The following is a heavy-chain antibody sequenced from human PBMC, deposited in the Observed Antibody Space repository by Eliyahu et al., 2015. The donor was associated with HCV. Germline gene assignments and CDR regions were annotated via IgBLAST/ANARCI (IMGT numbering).Heavy chain of an antibody. CDR1: GFTFXXYA. J-gene: IGHJ4*02. Sequence: EVQLLESGGGLVQPGGSLRLSCAASGFTFXXYAMSWXRQAPGKGLEWVSAISGSGGSTYYADSVKGRFTISRDXSKNTLYLQMNSLRAEDTAVYYCAKDAWGYFGFRVDYWGQGTLVTVSS. D-gene: IGHD3-9*01. V-gene: IGHV3-23*01. CDR3: AKDAWGYFGFRVDY. CDR2: ISGSGGST.